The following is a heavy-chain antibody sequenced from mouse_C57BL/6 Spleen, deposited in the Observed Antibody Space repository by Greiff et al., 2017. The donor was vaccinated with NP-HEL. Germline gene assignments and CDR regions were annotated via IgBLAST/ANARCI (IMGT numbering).Heavy chain of an antibody. Sequence: QVQLQQPGAELVRPGSSVKLSCKASGYTFTSYWMDWVKQRPGQGLEWIGNIYPSDSETHYNQKFKDKATLTVDKSSSTAYMQLSSLTSEDSAVYYCARRGGDGAWFAYWGQGTLVTVSA. J-gene: IGHJ3*01. CDR1: GYTFTSYW. V-gene: IGHV1-61*01. CDR3: ARRGGDGAWFAY. CDR2: IYPSDSET.